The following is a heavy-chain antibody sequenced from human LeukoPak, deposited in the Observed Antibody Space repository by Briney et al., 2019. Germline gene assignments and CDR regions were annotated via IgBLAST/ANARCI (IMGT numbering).Heavy chain of an antibody. V-gene: IGHV3-64D*06. CDR1: GFTFSSYA. D-gene: IGHD2-2*01. CDR2: ISPNGGST. Sequence: GGSLRLSCLASGFTFSSYAMHWVRQAPGKGLEYVSAISPNGGSTYYADSVKGRFTISRDNSKNTLYLQMSSLRAEDTAVYYCVRRSSSSSCYADWGQGTLVTVSS. J-gene: IGHJ4*02. CDR3: VRRSSSSSCYAD.